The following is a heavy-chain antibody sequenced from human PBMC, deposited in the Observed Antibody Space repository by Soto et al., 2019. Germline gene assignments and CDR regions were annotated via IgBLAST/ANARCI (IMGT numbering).Heavy chain of an antibody. CDR1: GYTFTSYG. CDR2: INPNSGGT. V-gene: IGHV1-2*04. J-gene: IGHJ4*02. D-gene: IGHD5-12*01. CDR3: ARETGASGLPFDF. Sequence: ASVKVSCKASGYTFTSYGISWVRQAPGQGLEWMGWINPNSGGTNYAQKFQGWVTMTRDTSISTAYMELSRPRSDDTAVYYCARETGASGLPFDFWGQRAPVTVSS.